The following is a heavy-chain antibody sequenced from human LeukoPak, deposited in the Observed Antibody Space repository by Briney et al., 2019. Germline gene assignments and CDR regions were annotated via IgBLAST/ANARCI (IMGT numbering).Heavy chain of an antibody. CDR3: ARDGHTAMFTPRGQFDY. J-gene: IGHJ4*02. Sequence: ASVKVSCKASGYTFTSYGISWVRQAPGQGLEWMGWISAYNGNTNYAQKLQGRVTMTTDTSTSTAYMELRSLRPDDTAVYCARDGHTAMFTPRGQFDYWGQGTLVTVSS. D-gene: IGHD5-18*01. CDR1: GYTFTSYG. V-gene: IGHV1-18*01. CDR2: ISAYNGNT.